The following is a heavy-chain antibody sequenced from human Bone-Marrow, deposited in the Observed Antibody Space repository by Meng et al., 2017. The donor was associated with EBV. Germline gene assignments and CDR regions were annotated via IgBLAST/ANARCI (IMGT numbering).Heavy chain of an antibody. CDR3: AKGPTGYNILTGYSDY. CDR2: IYSGGST. Sequence: EVQLVESGGGLIQPGGSLRLSCAASGFTVSNNYMSWVRQAPGKGLEWVSVIYSGGSTYYADSVKGRFTISRDNSKNTLYLQMNSLRAEDTAVYYCAKGPTGYNILTGYSDYWGQGTLVTVSS. J-gene: IGHJ4*02. V-gene: IGHV3-53*01. D-gene: IGHD3-9*01. CDR1: GFTVSNNY.